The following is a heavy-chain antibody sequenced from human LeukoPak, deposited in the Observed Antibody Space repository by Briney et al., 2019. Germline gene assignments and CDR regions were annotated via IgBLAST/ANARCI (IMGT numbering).Heavy chain of an antibody. D-gene: IGHD2-15*01. V-gene: IGHV4-30-4*01. CDR3: ARSYVVVVAATRLSVATPFDY. Sequence: PSQTLSLTCTVSGGSISSGDYYWSWIRQPPGKGLEWIGYIYYSGSTYYNPSLKSRVTISVDTSKNQFSLKLSSVTAADTAVYYCARSYVVVVAATRLSVATPFDYWGQGTLVTVSS. CDR2: IYYSGST. J-gene: IGHJ4*02. CDR1: GGSISSGDYY.